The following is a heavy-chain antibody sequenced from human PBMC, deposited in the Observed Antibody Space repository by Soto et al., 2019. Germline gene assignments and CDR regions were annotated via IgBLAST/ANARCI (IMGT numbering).Heavy chain of an antibody. D-gene: IGHD2-8*01. V-gene: IGHV1-18*01. J-gene: IGHJ6*02. Sequence: GASVKVSCKASGYTFTSYGISWVRQAPGQGLEWMGWISAYNGNTNYAQKLQGRVTMTTDTSTSTAYMELRSLRSDDTAVYYCARDPFFRTLYAGMDVWGQGTTVTVSS. CDR1: GYTFTSYG. CDR2: ISAYNGNT. CDR3: ARDPFFRTLYAGMDV.